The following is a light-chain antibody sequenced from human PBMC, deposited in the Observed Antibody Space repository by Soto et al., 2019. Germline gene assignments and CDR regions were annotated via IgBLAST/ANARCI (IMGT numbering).Light chain of an antibody. J-gene: IGLJ2*01. CDR3: CSYGSNYTLL. Sequence: QSALTQPRSVSGSPGQSVTISCTGTSSDVGGYNYVSWYQQHPGKAPKLMIYDVSKRPSGGPDRFSGYKSGNTASLTISGLQAEDAADYYCCSYGSNYTLLFGGGTKLTVL. CDR2: DVS. V-gene: IGLV2-11*01. CDR1: SSDVGGYNY.